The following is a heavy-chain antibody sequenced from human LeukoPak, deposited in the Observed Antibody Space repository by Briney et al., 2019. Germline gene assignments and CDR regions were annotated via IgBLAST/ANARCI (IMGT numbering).Heavy chain of an antibody. V-gene: IGHV1-2*02. CDR3: ARDIDYGGNSAFDY. CDR1: GYTFTGYY. J-gene: IGHJ4*02. CDR2: INPNSGGT. D-gene: IGHD4-23*01. Sequence: ASVKVSCKASGYTFTGYYMHWVRQAPGQGLEWMGWINPNSGGTNYAQKFQGRVTMTRDTSISTAYMELSRLRSDDTAVYYCARDIDYGGNSAFDYWGQGTLVTVSS.